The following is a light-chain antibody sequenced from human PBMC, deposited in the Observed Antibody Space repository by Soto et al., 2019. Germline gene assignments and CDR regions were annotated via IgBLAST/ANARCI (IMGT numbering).Light chain of an antibody. CDR2: DAS. CDR1: QFIGSN. CDR3: QQYNNWPPLT. V-gene: IGKV3-15*01. Sequence: MTQSPATLSVSPGERATLSCRASQFIGSNLAWYQQKHGEAPRLLMYDASSRTTGIPARFSGSGSGTEFTVTISSLQPEDFAIYYCQQYNNWPPLTFGGGTKVEIK. J-gene: IGKJ4*01.